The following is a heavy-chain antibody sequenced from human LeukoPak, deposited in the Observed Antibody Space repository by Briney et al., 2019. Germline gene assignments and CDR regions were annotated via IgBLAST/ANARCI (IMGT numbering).Heavy chain of an antibody. J-gene: IGHJ4*02. V-gene: IGHV3-48*03. CDR1: GFSFSTYE. Sequence: GGSLRLSCAASGFSFSTYEMNWVRQAPGKGLEWVAYISASGTVIYYADSVKGRFTISRDNAKNSLYLQMNSLRAEDTAVYYCARQWFWVDYWGQGTLVTVSS. CDR3: ARQWFWVDY. CDR2: ISASGTVI. D-gene: IGHD3-10*01.